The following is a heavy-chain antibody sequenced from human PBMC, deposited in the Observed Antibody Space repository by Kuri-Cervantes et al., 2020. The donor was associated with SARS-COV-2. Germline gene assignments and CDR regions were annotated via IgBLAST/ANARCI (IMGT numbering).Heavy chain of an antibody. V-gene: IGHV3-64D*08. CDR2: INNDGYYT. Sequence: GGPLRLTCSASGLTFSHYVMHWVRQAPGKGLEYVSAINNDGYYTYYTDSVKGRFIISRDNSKNTLYLQMSSLRAEDTAVYYCVKSLRFLEWLPLDYWGQGTLVTVSS. D-gene: IGHD3-3*01. J-gene: IGHJ4*02. CDR1: GLTFSHYV. CDR3: VKSLRFLEWLPLDY.